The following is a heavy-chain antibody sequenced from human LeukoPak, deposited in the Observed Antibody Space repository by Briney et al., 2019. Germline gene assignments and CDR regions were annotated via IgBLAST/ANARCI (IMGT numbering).Heavy chain of an antibody. Sequence: QPGRSLRLSCAASGFTFSNYGMHWIRQAPGKGLEWVAVIWSDGSNKYYADSVKGRFTISRDNSKNTLYLQMNSLRAEDTAVYYCARSPYSSGWSVVDYWGQGTLVTVSS. CDR1: GFTFSNYG. V-gene: IGHV3-33*01. CDR2: IWSDGSNK. J-gene: IGHJ4*02. D-gene: IGHD6-19*01. CDR3: ARSPYSSGWSVVDY.